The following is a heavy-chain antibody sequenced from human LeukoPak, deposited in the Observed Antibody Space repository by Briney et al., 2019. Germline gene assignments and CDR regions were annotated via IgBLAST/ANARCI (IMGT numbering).Heavy chain of an antibody. CDR3: ARETGYDYVWGSYPWFDP. CDR2: IYYSGST. D-gene: IGHD3-16*02. CDR1: GGSISSGSYY. J-gene: IGHJ5*02. V-gene: IGHV4-61*01. Sequence: SETLSLTCTVSGGSISSGSYYWSWIRQPPGKGLEWIGYIYYSGSTNYNPSLKSRVTISVDTSKNQFSLKLSSVTAADTAVYYCARETGYDYVWGSYPWFDPWGQGTLVTVSS.